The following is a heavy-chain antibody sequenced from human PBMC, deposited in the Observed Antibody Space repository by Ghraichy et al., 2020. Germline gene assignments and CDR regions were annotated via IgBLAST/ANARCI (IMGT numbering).Heavy chain of an antibody. CDR3: ARHYYENSVYPLDY. Sequence: SETLSLTCTVSGASISSSSYSWGWIRQPPGKGLEWIGSIYYSGSTYYNPSLKSRATISVDTSKNQFSLKLSPVTAADTAVYYCARHYYENSVYPLDYWGQGTLVTVSA. CDR2: IYYSGST. D-gene: IGHD3-22*01. J-gene: IGHJ4*02. V-gene: IGHV4-39*01. CDR1: GASISSSSYS.